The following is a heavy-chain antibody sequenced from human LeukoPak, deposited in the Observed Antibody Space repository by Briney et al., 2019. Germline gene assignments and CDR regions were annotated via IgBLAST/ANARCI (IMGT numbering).Heavy chain of an antibody. CDR2: IYISGST. V-gene: IGHV4-4*07. J-gene: IGHJ4*02. CDR3: ARREYYYDSSGETRIIDY. Sequence: SETLSLTCTVSGGSISSYYWSWIRQPAGKGLEWIGRIYISGSTNYNPSLKSRVTMPVDTSKNQFSLKLSSVTAADTAVYYCARREYYYDSSGETRIIDYWGQGTLVTVSS. CDR1: GGSISSYY. D-gene: IGHD3-22*01.